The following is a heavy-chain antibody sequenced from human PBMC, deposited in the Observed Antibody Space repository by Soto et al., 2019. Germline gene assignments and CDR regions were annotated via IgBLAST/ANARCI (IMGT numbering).Heavy chain of an antibody. J-gene: IGHJ4*02. V-gene: IGHV4-34*01. D-gene: IGHD3-10*01. CDR2: ISRSGTT. CDR3: ATSLWFVTAVEL. Sequence: QVQLQQWGAGLLKPSETLSLSCAVYGGYFNDNYYTWFRQPPGKGLEWIGEISRSGTTKYIPSLKSRASISFDPSKTQVSLTVTSVTAAGTAVYYFATSLWFVTAVELGGQGALVTVSS. CDR1: GGYFNDNY.